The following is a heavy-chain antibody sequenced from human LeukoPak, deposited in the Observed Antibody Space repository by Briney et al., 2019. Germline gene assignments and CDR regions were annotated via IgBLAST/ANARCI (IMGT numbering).Heavy chain of an antibody. D-gene: IGHD3-10*01. V-gene: IGHV2-5*02. Sequence: SGPTLVKPTQTLTLTSTFSGFSLSTTGVGVGWIRQPPGKALEWLALIYWDDDKRYSPSLKSRLTITKDTTKNQVVLTMTNRDPVDTATYYCAHIRLWFWRPGWFDPWGQGTLVTVSS. CDR1: GFSLSTTGVG. CDR3: AHIRLWFWRPGWFDP. CDR2: IYWDDDK. J-gene: IGHJ5*02.